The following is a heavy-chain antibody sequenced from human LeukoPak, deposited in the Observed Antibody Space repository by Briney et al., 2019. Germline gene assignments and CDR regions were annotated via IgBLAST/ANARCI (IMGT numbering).Heavy chain of an antibody. J-gene: IGHJ6*02. CDR1: GGTFSSYA. Sequence: ASVKVSCKASGGTFSSYAISWGRQAPGQGLEWMGGINPNSGGTNYAQKFQGRVTMTRDTSISTAYMELSRLRSDDTAVYYCARDRGSGYDYYYYYHGMDVWGQGTTVTVSS. V-gene: IGHV1-2*02. CDR3: ARDRGSGYDYYYYYHGMDV. D-gene: IGHD5-12*01. CDR2: INPNSGGT.